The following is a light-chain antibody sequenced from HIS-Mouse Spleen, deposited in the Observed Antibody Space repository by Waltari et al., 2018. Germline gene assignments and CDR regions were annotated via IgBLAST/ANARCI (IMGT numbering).Light chain of an antibody. Sequence: DIQMTQSPSSLSASVGDRVTITFLASQSISSYLNWYQQKPGKAPKLLIYAASSLQSGVPSRFSGSGSGTDFTLTISSLQPEDFATYYCQQSYSTPRTFGQGTKVEIK. J-gene: IGKJ1*01. CDR1: QSISSY. CDR2: AAS. V-gene: IGKV1-39*01. CDR3: QQSYSTPRT.